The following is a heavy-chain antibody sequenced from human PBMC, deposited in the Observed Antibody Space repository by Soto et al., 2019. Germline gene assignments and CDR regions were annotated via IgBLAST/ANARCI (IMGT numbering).Heavy chain of an antibody. CDR1: GFTFSSYW. CDR3: AKPHTANVAFHI. J-gene: IGHJ3*02. D-gene: IGHD6-25*01. V-gene: IGHV3-7*01. Sequence: EVQLVESGGGLVQPGGSLRLSCAASGFTFSSYWMTWVRQVPGKGLEWVAYINPDGSAKSYASSVKGRFTLSRDNAKNSLYLQMNSLRAEDTAVYYCAKPHTANVAFHIWGQGTMVTVSS. CDR2: INPDGSAK.